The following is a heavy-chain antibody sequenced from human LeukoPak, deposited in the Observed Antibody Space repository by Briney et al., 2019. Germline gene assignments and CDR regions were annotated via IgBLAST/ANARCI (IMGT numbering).Heavy chain of an antibody. J-gene: IGHJ6*02. CDR3: ARSGRRQYGMDV. CDR1: GYTFTSYY. D-gene: IGHD6-25*01. V-gene: IGHV1-46*01. Sequence: GASVKVSCKASGYTFTSYYMHWVRQAPGQGLEWMGIINPSGGSTSYAQKFQGRVTMTRDTSASTVYMELSSLRSEDTAVYYCARSGRRQYGMDVWGQGTTVTVSS. CDR2: INPSGGST.